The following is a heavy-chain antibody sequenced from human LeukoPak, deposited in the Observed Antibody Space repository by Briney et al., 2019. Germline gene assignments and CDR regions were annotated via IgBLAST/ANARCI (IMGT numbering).Heavy chain of an antibody. Sequence: PSETLSLTCTVSGYSISSGYYWGWIRQPPGKGLEWIGSIYHSGSTYYNPSLKSRVTISVDTSKNQFSLKLSSVTAADTAVYYCARDEANYDFWSGYSRAFDYWGQGTLVTVSS. CDR1: GYSISSGYY. CDR2: IYHSGST. V-gene: IGHV4-38-2*02. J-gene: IGHJ4*02. D-gene: IGHD3-3*01. CDR3: ARDEANYDFWSGYSRAFDY.